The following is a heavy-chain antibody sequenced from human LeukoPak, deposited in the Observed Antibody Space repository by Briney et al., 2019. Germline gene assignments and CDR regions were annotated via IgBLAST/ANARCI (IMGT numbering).Heavy chain of an antibody. D-gene: IGHD3-22*01. Sequence: PSETLSLTCTVSGGSISSYYWSWIRQPPGKGQEWIGYIYYSGSTNYNPSLKSRVTISVDTSKNQFSLKLSSVTAADTAVYYCARLAPLYDSSGYYYNYYYYYYGMDVWGQGTTVTVSS. V-gene: IGHV4-59*08. CDR1: GGSISSYY. J-gene: IGHJ6*02. CDR3: ARLAPLYDSSGYYYNYYYYYYGMDV. CDR2: IYYSGST.